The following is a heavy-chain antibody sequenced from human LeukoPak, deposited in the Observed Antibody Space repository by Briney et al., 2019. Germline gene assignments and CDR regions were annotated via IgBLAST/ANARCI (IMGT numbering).Heavy chain of an antibody. CDR1: GFTFSSYA. D-gene: IGHD5-12*01. Sequence: PGGSLRLSCAASGFTFSSYAMYWGRQAPGEGLEWVTVISYDGSNEIYADSVKGRFTVSRDTSKNTLYLQVTSLRTEDTAVYYCARGAPVATTSEFDYWGQGNLVTVSS. CDR3: ARGAPVATTSEFDY. CDR2: ISYDGSNE. J-gene: IGHJ4*02. V-gene: IGHV3-30-3*01.